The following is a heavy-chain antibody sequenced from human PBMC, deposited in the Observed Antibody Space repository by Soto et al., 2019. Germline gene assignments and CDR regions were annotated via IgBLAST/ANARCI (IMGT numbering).Heavy chain of an antibody. CDR2: INPSGGST. V-gene: IGHV1-46*01. CDR3: ARVSLLGRTPKGPRYYYGMDV. D-gene: IGHD2-15*01. CDR1: GYTFTSYY. J-gene: IGHJ6*02. Sequence: GASVKVSCKASGYTFTSYYMHWVRQAPGQGLEWMGIINPSGGSTSYAQKFQGRVTMTRDTSTSTVYMELSSLRSEDTAVYYCARVSLLGRTPKGPRYYYGMDVWGQGTTVTVSS.